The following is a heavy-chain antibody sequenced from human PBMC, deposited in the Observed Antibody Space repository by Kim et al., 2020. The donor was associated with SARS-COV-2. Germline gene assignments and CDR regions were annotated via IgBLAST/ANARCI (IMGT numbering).Heavy chain of an antibody. D-gene: IGHD3-10*01. V-gene: IGHV1-2*02. CDR2: GT. CDR3: ARSSLLDFDH. Sequence: GTNYAQHLRGRVTMTSAPSINTVYLELTRLTSDDTAVYYCARSSLLDFDHWGQGTLVTVSS. J-gene: IGHJ4*02.